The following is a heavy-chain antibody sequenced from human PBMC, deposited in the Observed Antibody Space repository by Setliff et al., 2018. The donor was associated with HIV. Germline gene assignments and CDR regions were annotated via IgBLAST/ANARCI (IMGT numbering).Heavy chain of an antibody. J-gene: IGHJ5*02. Sequence: GASVKVSCKASTYTFTRNYMHWVRQAPGQGLEWMGTINPSGGSTGYAQKFQDRVTMTRETSTSTVYMEMSSRRSEDTAVYFCARGLSGFNWFDTWGQGTLVTVSS. CDR1: TYTFTRNY. D-gene: IGHD3-22*01. CDR2: INPSGGST. CDR3: ARGLSGFNWFDT. V-gene: IGHV1-46*01.